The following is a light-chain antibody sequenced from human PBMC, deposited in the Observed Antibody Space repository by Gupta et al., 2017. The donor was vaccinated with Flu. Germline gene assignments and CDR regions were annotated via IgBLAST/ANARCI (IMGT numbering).Light chain of an antibody. CDR2: AAS. Sequence: DIQMTQSPSFLSATVGDRVTITCRASQGISSYLTWYQQKPGKAPKLLIYAASSLQSGVPSRFSGSGSGTDFTLTISSLQPEDFATYYCQQSYSNPDTFGPGTKVDIK. V-gene: IGKV1-39*01. CDR1: QGISSY. CDR3: QQSYSNPDT. J-gene: IGKJ3*01.